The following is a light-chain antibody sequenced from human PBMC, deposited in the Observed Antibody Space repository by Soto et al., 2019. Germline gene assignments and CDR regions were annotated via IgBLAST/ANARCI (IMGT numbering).Light chain of an antibody. Sequence: EIVMTQSPATLSVSPGERATLSCRASQSVSSNLAWYQQKPGQAPRLLIYGTSTRATGIPARFSGSGSGTEFTLTISSLQSEDFAVYYCQHYKNWHRTFGQGTKVEIK. V-gene: IGKV3-15*01. CDR1: QSVSSN. J-gene: IGKJ1*01. CDR2: GTS. CDR3: QHYKNWHRT.